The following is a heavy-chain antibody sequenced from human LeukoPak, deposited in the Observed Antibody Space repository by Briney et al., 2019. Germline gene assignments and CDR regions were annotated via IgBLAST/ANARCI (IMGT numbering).Heavy chain of an antibody. V-gene: IGHV1-46*01. CDR1: GYTFTYHY. Sequence: ASVKVSCKASGYTFTYHYIHLVRQAPGQGLEWMGIINPSNGDTNYAQRFQGRVTMTRDTSTSTVYMELSSLDSEDTAVYYCARESDVGKDFDCWGQGTLVTVSS. D-gene: IGHD1-1*01. CDR3: ARESDVGKDFDC. CDR2: INPSNGDT. J-gene: IGHJ4*02.